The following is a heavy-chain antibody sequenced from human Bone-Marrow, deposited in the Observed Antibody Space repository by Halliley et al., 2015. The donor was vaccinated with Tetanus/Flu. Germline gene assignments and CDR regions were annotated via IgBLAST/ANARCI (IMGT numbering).Heavy chain of an antibody. Sequence: EWIASINIVGNEIKYADAVRGRFAISRDNTENSVSLQLSSLRADDTAVYHCARIGRGLSWYFDLWGRGTPVIVSS. J-gene: IGHJ2*01. CDR3: ARIGRGLSWYFDL. CDR2: INIVGNEI. V-gene: IGHV3-11*06.